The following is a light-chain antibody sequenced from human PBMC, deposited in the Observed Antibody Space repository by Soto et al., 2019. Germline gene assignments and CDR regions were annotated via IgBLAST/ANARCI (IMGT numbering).Light chain of an antibody. J-gene: IGKJ4*01. CDR2: GAS. Sequence: EMVFTQSPRTLSLSPGERAALSCRASQSVSSSYLAWYQQKPGQAPRLLIYGASSRATGIPDRFSGSVSGTDFILTISRLEPEDFAVYYCQQYDSSPPTFGGGTKV. CDR3: QQYDSSPPT. CDR1: QSVSSSY. V-gene: IGKV3-20*01.